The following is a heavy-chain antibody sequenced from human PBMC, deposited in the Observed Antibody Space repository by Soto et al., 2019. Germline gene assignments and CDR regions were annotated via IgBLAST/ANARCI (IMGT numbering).Heavy chain of an antibody. J-gene: IGHJ4*02. Sequence: GSLRLSCAASGFSVSRYAMMWVRQPPGKGQEWVAGMTGSGGDIRYADPVKGRFTISKDNSKNTLYLQMNSLRAEDTAIYYCAKDAVYGDGLWLAGNWGQGTRVTVSS. CDR2: MTGSGGDI. CDR3: AKDAVYGDGLWLAGN. CDR1: GFSVSRYA. D-gene: IGHD2-21*02. V-gene: IGHV3-23*01.